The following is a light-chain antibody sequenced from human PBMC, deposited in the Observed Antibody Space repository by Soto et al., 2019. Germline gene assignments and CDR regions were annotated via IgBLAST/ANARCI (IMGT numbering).Light chain of an antibody. CDR2: EVS. V-gene: IGLV2-8*01. CDR1: SSDVGGYNY. Sequence: QSALTQPPSASGSPGQSVTISCTGTSSDVGGYNYVSWYQQHPGKAPKLMIYEVSKRPSGVPDRFSGSKSGNTASLTVSGLQAEDEADYYCYSYAGSNNGVFGGGTKVTVL. J-gene: IGLJ3*02. CDR3: YSYAGSNNGV.